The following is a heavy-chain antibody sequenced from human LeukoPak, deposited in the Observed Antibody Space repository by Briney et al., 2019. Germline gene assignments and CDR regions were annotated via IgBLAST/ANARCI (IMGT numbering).Heavy chain of an antibody. CDR3: ARHRRGNWYFDL. CDR2: ISYSGDT. D-gene: IGHD3-16*01. V-gene: IGHV4-39*07. J-gene: IGHJ2*01. Sequence: SETLSLTCTVSGGSMSSNDFWWGCIRQPPGEGLEWIGSISYSGDTYYNPSRKSRVAMSVDTSRNQFSLKLSSVTAADTAVYYCARHRRGNWYFDLWGRGTLVTVSS. CDR1: GGSMSSNDFW.